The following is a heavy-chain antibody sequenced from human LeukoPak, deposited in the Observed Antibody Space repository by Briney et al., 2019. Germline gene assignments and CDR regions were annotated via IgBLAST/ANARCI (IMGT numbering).Heavy chain of an antibody. CDR2: IYYSGST. J-gene: IGHJ4*02. CDR1: GGSISSHY. CDR3: ASALPSFDSSGYYQLYFDY. V-gene: IGHV4-59*11. Sequence: SETLSLTCTVSGGSISSHYWSWIRQPPGKGLEWIGYIYYSGSTNYNPSLKSRVTISVDTSKNQFSLKLSSVTAADMAVYYCASALPSFDSSGYYQLYFDYWGQGTLVTVSS. D-gene: IGHD3-22*01.